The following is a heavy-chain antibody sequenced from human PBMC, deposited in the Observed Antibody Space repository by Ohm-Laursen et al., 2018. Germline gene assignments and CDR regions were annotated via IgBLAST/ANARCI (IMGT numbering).Heavy chain of an antibody. CDR3: TRLHDGDFWSGSHKFDY. CDR2: IKSKTDGGTT. CDR1: GFTFSNAW. J-gene: IGHJ4*02. V-gene: IGHV3-15*01. D-gene: IGHD3-3*01. Sequence: GSLRLSCAASGFTFSNAWMSWVRQAPGKGLEWVGRIKSKTDGGTTDYAAPVKGRFTISRDDSKNTAYLQMNSLKTEDTAVYYCTRLHDGDFWSGSHKFDYWGQGTLVTVSS.